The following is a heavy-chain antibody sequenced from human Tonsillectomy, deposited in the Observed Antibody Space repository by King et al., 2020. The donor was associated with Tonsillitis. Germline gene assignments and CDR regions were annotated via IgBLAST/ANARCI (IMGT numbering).Heavy chain of an antibody. Sequence: QVQESGPGLVKPSETLSLTCTVSGGSVSSGSYYWSWIRQPPGKGLEWIGYIYYSGSTNYNPSLKSRVTITVDTSKNQFSLTLSSVTAADTAVYYCARIDSGSYGLADYWGQGTLVTVSS. CDR1: GGSVSSGSYY. V-gene: IGHV4-61*01. CDR3: ARIDSGSYGLADY. CDR2: IYYSGST. J-gene: IGHJ4*02. D-gene: IGHD1-26*01.